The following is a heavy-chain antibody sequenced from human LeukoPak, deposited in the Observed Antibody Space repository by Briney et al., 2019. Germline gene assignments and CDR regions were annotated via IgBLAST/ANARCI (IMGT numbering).Heavy chain of an antibody. CDR3: AKHSHGRRFVDY. J-gene: IGHJ4*02. Sequence: SETLSLTCTVSGGSINSAAYYWSWIRQPPGKGLEWIGYIYYSGNTYYNPSLKSRVTISIDTSKNQFSLKLSSVTAADTAVYYCAKHSHGRRFVDYWGQGTLVTVSS. CDR1: GGSINSAAYY. D-gene: IGHD3-16*01. CDR2: IYYSGNT. V-gene: IGHV4-30-4*08.